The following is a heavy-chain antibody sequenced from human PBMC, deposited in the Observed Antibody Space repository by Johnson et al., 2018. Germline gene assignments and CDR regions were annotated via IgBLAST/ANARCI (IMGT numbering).Heavy chain of an antibody. CDR1: GFTFSSYS. CDR2: ISSSSSYI. V-gene: IGHV3-21*01. J-gene: IGHJ3*02. Sequence: VQLVESGGGLVKPGGSLRLSCAASGFTFSSYSMNWVRQAPGKGLEWVSSISSSSSYIYYADSVKGRFTISRDKAKNSLSPQMNSLSAEDTAGYYCASTGGVAVAADAFDIWGQGTMVTVSS. CDR3: ASTGGVAVAADAFDI. D-gene: IGHD6-19*01.